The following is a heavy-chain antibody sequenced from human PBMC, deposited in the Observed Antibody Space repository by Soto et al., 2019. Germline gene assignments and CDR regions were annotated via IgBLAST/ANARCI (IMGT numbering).Heavy chain of an antibody. Sequence: SETLSLTCAVYGGSFSGYYWSWIRQPPGKGLEWIGEINRSGSTNYNPSLKSRVTISVDTSKNQFSLKLSSVTAADTAVYYCARGVEMATIFVFGYWGQGTLVTVSS. CDR1: GGSFSGYY. CDR3: ARGVEMATIFVFGY. D-gene: IGHD5-12*01. J-gene: IGHJ4*02. V-gene: IGHV4-34*01. CDR2: INRSGST.